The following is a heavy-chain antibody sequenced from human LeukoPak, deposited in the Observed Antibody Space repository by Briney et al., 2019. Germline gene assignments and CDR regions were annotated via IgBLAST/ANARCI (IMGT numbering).Heavy chain of an antibody. CDR3: ARDKGSITMVRGVIEY. CDR1: GYTFTSYY. V-gene: IGHV1-46*01. Sequence: GASVKVSCKASGYTFTSYYMHWVRQAPGQGLEWMGIINPSGDSTSYAQKFQGRVTMTRDTSTSTVYMELSSLRSEDTAVYYCARDKGSITMVRGVIEYWGQGTLVTVSS. CDR2: INPSGDST. D-gene: IGHD3-10*01. J-gene: IGHJ4*02.